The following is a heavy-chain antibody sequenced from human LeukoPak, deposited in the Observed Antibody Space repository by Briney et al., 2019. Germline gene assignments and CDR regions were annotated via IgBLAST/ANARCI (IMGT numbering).Heavy chain of an antibody. CDR3: VKDGVPPASSPPDYYYMDV. J-gene: IGHJ6*03. D-gene: IGHD2-2*01. CDR1: GGTFSSYA. Sequence: ASVKVSCKASGGTFSSYAISWVRQAPGQGLEWMGGIIPIFGTANYAQKFQGRVTITTDESTSTAYMELSSLRSEDTAVYYCVKDGVPPASSPPDYYYMDVWGKGTTVTVSS. CDR2: IIPIFGTA. V-gene: IGHV1-69*05.